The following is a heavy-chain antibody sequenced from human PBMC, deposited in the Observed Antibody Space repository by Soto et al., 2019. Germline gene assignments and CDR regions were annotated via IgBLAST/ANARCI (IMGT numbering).Heavy chain of an antibody. J-gene: IGHJ4*02. CDR2: ISGSGGST. CDR3: AKGSSGWYERFDY. D-gene: IGHD6-19*01. Sequence: EVQLLESGGGLVQPGGSLRLSCAASGFTFSSYAMNWVRQAPGKGLEWVSAISGSGGSTYYADSVKGRFTISRDNSKITLYLRMNSLRAEDTAVYYCAKGSSGWYERFDYWGQGTLVTVSS. CDR1: GFTFSSYA. V-gene: IGHV3-23*01.